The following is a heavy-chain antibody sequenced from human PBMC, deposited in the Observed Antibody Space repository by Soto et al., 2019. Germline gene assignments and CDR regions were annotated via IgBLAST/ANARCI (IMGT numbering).Heavy chain of an antibody. CDR1: GGTFSSYT. Sequence: ASVKVSCKASGGTFSSYTISWVRQAPGQGLEWMGIINPSGGSTSYAQKFQGRVTMTRDTSTSTAYMELSSLRSEDTAVYYCASSTTGTTGSVFDYWGQGTLVTVSS. CDR3: ASSTTGTTGSVFDY. V-gene: IGHV1-46*01. J-gene: IGHJ4*02. CDR2: INPSGGST. D-gene: IGHD1-7*01.